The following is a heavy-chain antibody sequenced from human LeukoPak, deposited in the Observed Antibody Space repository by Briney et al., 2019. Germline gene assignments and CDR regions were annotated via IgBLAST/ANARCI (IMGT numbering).Heavy chain of an antibody. CDR1: GFTFSSYA. D-gene: IGHD3-3*01. Sequence: PGGSLRLSCAASGFTFSSYAMSWVRQAPGKGLEWVSAISGSGGSTYYADSVKGRFTISRDNSKNTPYLQMNSLRAEDTAVYYCAKGVRDFWSGYSFSSEVYWGQGTLVTVSS. CDR3: AKGVRDFWSGYSFSSEVY. V-gene: IGHV3-23*01. J-gene: IGHJ4*02. CDR2: ISGSGGST.